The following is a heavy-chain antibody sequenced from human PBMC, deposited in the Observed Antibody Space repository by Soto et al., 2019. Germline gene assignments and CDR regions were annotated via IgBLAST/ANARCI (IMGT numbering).Heavy chain of an antibody. D-gene: IGHD3-22*01. CDR3: ARLPRQYYYDSSGYWGAFDI. CDR2: IIPIFGTA. J-gene: IGHJ3*02. CDR1: CGTFSSYA. V-gene: IGHV1-69*13. Sequence: GASVKVSFKASCGTFSSYAISWVRQAPGQGLEWMGGIIPIFGTANYAQKFQGRVTITADESTSTAYMELSSLRSEDTAVYYCARLPRQYYYDSSGYWGAFDIWGQGTMVTVSS.